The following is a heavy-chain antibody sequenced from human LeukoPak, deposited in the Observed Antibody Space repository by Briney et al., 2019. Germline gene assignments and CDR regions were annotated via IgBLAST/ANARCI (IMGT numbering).Heavy chain of an antibody. D-gene: IGHD5-12*01. J-gene: IGHJ4*02. V-gene: IGHV3-21*01. CDR3: ASIQWQTRGY. CDR2: ISSSSSYI. Sequence: PGGSLRLSCAAAGFTFSSYSMNWVRQARGKGLEWVSSISSSSSYIYYADSVKGRFTISRDNAKNSLYLQMNSLRAEDTAVYYCASIQWQTRGYWGQGTLVTVSS. CDR1: GFTFSSYS.